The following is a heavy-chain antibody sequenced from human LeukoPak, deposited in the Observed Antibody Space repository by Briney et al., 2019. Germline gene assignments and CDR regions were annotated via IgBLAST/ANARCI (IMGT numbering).Heavy chain of an antibody. V-gene: IGHV1-8*03. CDR2: MNPNSGNT. D-gene: IGHD2-2*01. Sequence: ASVKVPCKASGYTFTSYDINWVRQATGQGLEWMGWMNPNSGNTGYAQKFQGRVTITRNTSISTAYMELSSLRSEDTAVYYCARVGYCSSTRCSYYMDVWGKGTTVTVSS. CDR3: ARVGYCSSTRCSYYMDV. CDR1: GYTFTSYD. J-gene: IGHJ6*03.